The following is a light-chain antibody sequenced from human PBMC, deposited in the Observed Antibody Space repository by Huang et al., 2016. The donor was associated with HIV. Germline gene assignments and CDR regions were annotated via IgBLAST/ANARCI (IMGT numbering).Light chain of an antibody. CDR2: GAS. CDR3: QQYGSSPTT. Sequence: EIVLTQSPGTLSLSPGDRATLSCRASQSVSSNYLAWYQQKPGQAPRLLIYGASSRATGIPDMFSGSGSGTEFIFTISRVEPEDSSVFYCQQYGSSPTTFGQGTKLEI. J-gene: IGKJ2*01. V-gene: IGKV3-20*01. CDR1: QSVSSNY.